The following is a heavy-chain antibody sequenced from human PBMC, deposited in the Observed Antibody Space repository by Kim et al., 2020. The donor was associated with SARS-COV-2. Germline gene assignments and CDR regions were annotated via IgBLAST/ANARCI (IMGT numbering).Heavy chain of an antibody. D-gene: IGHD3-16*02. CDR1: GFTFSSYS. Sequence: GGSLRLSCAASGFTFSSYSMNWVRQAPGKGLEWVSSISSSSSYIYYADSVKGRFTISRDNAKNSLYLQMNSLRAEDTAVYYCARDLYDYIWGSYRYTSPFDCWGHGTLVAVSS. J-gene: IGHJ4*01. CDR3: ARDLYDYIWGSYRYTSPFDC. V-gene: IGHV3-21*01. CDR2: ISSSSSYI.